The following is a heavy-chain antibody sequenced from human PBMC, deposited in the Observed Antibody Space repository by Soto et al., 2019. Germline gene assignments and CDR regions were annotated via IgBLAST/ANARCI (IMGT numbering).Heavy chain of an antibody. Sequence: GGSLRLSCAASGFTFSSYGMHWVRQAPGKGLEWVAVISYDGSNKYYADSVKGRFTISRDNSKNTLYLQMNSLRAEDTAVYYCAKDLSPWLPRALDYWGQGTLVTVS. J-gene: IGHJ4*02. CDR2: ISYDGSNK. CDR3: AKDLSPWLPRALDY. V-gene: IGHV3-30*18. CDR1: GFTFSSYG. D-gene: IGHD6-19*01.